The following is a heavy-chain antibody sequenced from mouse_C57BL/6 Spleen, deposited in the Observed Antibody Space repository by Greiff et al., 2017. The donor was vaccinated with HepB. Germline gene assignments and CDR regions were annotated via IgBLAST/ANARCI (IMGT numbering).Heavy chain of an antibody. J-gene: IGHJ3*01. CDR1: GYTFTSYW. CDR3: ARSGDYDGGWFAY. V-gene: IGHV1-55*01. D-gene: IGHD2-4*01. CDR2: IYPGSGST. Sequence: QVQLQQPGAELVKPGASVKMSCKASGYTFTSYWITWVKQRPGQGLEWIGDIYPGSGSTNYNEKFKSKATLPVDTSSSTAYMQLSSLTSEDSAVYYCARSGDYDGGWFAYWGQGTLVTVSA.